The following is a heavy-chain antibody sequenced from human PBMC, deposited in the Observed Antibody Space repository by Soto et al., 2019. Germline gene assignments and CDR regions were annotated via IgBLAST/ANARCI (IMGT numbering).Heavy chain of an antibody. CDR3: AKLDTYYYDSSGYYSI. Sequence: EVQLLESGGGLVQPGGSLRLSCAASGFTFSSYAMSWVRQAPGKGLEWVSAISGSGGSTYYADSVKGRFTISRDNSKNTLYLQMNSLRAEDTAVYYCAKLDTYYYDSSGYYSIWGQGTLVTVSS. V-gene: IGHV3-23*01. CDR1: GFTFSSYA. D-gene: IGHD3-22*01. J-gene: IGHJ4*02. CDR2: ISGSGGST.